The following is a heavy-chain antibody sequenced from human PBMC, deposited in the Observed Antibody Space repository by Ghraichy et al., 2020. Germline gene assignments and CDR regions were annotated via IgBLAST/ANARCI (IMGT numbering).Heavy chain of an antibody. J-gene: IGHJ5*02. CDR3: ARGARGDDILIWFDP. Sequence: LRLSCTVSGGSITSGNYYWSWIRQPAGKGLEWIGRIYPSGSTHYNPSLESRVTISVDTSKNQFSLKLSSVTAADTAVYYCARGARGDDILIWFDPWGQGTLVTVSS. V-gene: IGHV4-61*02. D-gene: IGHD3-9*01. CDR2: IYPSGST. CDR1: GGSITSGNYY.